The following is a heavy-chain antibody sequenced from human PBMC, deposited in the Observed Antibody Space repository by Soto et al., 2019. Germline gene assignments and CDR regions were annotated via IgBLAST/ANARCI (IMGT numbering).Heavy chain of an antibody. V-gene: IGHV5-51*01. Sequence: GESLKISCKGSGYSFTSYWIGWVRQMPGKGLEWMGIIYPGDSDTRYSPSFQGQVTISADKSISTAYLQWSSLKASDTAMYYCARLSCSSTSCHRDYYYGMDVWGQGTTVTVSS. J-gene: IGHJ6*02. D-gene: IGHD2-2*02. CDR2: IYPGDSDT. CDR1: GYSFTSYW. CDR3: ARLSCSSTSCHRDYYYGMDV.